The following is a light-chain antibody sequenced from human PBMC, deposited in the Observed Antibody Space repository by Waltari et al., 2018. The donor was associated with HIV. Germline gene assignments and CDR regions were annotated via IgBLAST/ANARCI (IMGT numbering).Light chain of an antibody. CDR2: GDT. CDR3: QSYDSGLSVV. J-gene: IGLJ3*02. Sequence: QPPSVSGAPGQRVTISCTGNSSNIGAGFDVHWYQQVPETAPKLLIYGDTNRPSGVPDRFSGSKSGTSASLAITGLQAEDEADYYCQSYDSGLSVVFGGGTKLTVL. CDR1: SSNIGAGFD. V-gene: IGLV1-40*01.